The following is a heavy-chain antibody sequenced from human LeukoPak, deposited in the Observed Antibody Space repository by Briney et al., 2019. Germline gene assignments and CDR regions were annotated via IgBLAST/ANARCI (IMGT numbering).Heavy chain of an antibody. CDR1: GYTLTELS. CDR3: ARDDNGVCYGH. Sequence: GASVKVSCKVSGYTLTELSMHWVRQAPGKGLEWMGWINPNSGGTNYAQKFQGRVTMTRDTSISTAYMELSRLRSDDTAVYYCARDDNGVCYGHWGQGTLVTVSS. J-gene: IGHJ4*02. V-gene: IGHV1-2*02. D-gene: IGHD2-8*01. CDR2: INPNSGGT.